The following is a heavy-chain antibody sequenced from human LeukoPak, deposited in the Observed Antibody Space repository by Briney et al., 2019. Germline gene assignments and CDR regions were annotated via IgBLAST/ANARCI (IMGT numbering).Heavy chain of an antibody. J-gene: IGHJ6*02. V-gene: IGHV3-23*05. Sequence: GGSVRLSCGASGFTFSSYAMKGVRQAPGEGGEGVSNIYESGSNIYYAGSVKGPLTISRDNSKNTLYLQMNSLRAEDTAVYYCAKPGYCSGGSCSTYYYDMDVWGQGTTVTVSS. D-gene: IGHD2-15*01. CDR1: GFTFSSYA. CDR3: AKPGYCSGGSCSTYYYDMDV. CDR2: IYESGSNI.